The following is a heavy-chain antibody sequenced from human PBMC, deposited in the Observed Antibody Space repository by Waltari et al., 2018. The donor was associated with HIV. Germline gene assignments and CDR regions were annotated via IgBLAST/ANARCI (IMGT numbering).Heavy chain of an antibody. CDR2: ISSSSNFI. CDR1: GFSFSSYS. Sequence: EVHLVESGGGLVKRGGSLRLSCAASGFSFSSYSMNWVRQAPGKGLEWVSSISSSSNFIYYADSVKGGFTISRDNAKNSLYLQMNSLRAEDTAVYYCARDGGSPPNRWFDPWGQGTLVTVSS. CDR3: ARDGGSPPNRWFDP. J-gene: IGHJ5*02. V-gene: IGHV3-21*01. D-gene: IGHD1-26*01.